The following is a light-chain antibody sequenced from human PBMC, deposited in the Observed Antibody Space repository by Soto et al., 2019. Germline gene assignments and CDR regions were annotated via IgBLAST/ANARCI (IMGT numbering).Light chain of an antibody. J-gene: IGKJ1*01. CDR2: KAS. Sequence: DIQMTQYPSTMSGAVVDRVTITCRASQTISSWLAWYQQKPGKAPKLLIYKASTLKSGVPSRFSGSGSGTEFTLTISSLQPDDFATYSCQHYNSYSGAFGQGTKVDIK. CDR3: QHYNSYSGA. CDR1: QTISSW. V-gene: IGKV1-5*03.